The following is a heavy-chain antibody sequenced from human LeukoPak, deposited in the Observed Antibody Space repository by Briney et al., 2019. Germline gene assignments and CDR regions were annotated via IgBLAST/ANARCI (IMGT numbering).Heavy chain of an antibody. CDR2: ISSSSSTI. CDR3: ARDSSGSLNFDY. V-gene: IGHV3-48*01. Sequence: PGGSLRLSCAVSGFTFSSYSMNWVRQAPGKGLEWVPYISSSSSTIYYADSVKGRFTISRDNAKNSLYLQMNSLRAEDTAVYYCARDSSGSLNFDYWGQGTLVTVSP. J-gene: IGHJ4*02. D-gene: IGHD1-26*01. CDR1: GFTFSSYS.